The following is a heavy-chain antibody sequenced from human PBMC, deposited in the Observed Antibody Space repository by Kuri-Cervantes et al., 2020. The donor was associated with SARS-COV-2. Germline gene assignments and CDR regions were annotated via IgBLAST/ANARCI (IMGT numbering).Heavy chain of an antibody. D-gene: IGHD1-26*01. Sequence: GGSLRLSCAASGFSLNNFGIHWVRQAPGKGLEWVGRIQGKIDGGTSDYAAPVKGRFTIPRDDSKNTLYLQMNSLKTEDTGVYYCTPDRWEESGWGQGTLVTVSS. V-gene: IGHV3-15*07. CDR3: TPDRWEESG. CDR2: IQGKIDGGTS. J-gene: IGHJ4*02. CDR1: GFSLNNFG.